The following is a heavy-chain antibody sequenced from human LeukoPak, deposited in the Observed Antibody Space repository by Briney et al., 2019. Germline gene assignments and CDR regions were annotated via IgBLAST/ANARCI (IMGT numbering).Heavy chain of an antibody. CDR3: ARGVSYYYYGMDV. Sequence: SETLSLTCDVSGGSISSYYWSWIRQPPGKGLEWIGYIYYGGSTNYNPSLKSRVTISVDTSNSQFSLKLSSVTAADTAVYYCARGVSYYYYGMDVCGQGTTVIVSS. J-gene: IGHJ6*02. V-gene: IGHV4-59*01. CDR1: GGSISSYY. CDR2: IYYGGST.